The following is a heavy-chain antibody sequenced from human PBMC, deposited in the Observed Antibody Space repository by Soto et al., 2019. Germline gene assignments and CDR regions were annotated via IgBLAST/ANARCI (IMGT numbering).Heavy chain of an antibody. CDR1: GGTFSSYA. CDR3: ARRVIIAAAVLAFNGMDV. D-gene: IGHD6-13*01. V-gene: IGHV1-69*06. J-gene: IGHJ6*02. CDR2: IIPIFGTA. Sequence: QVQLVQSGAEVKKPGSSVKVSCKASGGTFSSYAISWVRQAPGQGLEWMGGIIPIFGTANYAQKFQGRVTITADKSTSTAYMELSSLRSEATAVDYCARRVIIAAAVLAFNGMDVWGQGTTVTVSS.